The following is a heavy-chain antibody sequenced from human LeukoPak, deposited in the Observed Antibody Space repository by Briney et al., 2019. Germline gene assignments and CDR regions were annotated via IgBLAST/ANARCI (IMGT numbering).Heavy chain of an antibody. CDR3: ARARSRYDILTGTTYYMDV. CDR1: GFTFSSYE. CDR2: ISSSGSTI. V-gene: IGHV3-48*03. J-gene: IGHJ6*03. Sequence: GGSLRLSCAASGFTFSSYEMNWVRQAPGKGLEWVSYISSSGSTIYYADSVKGRFTISRDNAKNSLYLQMNSLRAEDTAVYYCARARSRYDILTGTTYYMDVWGKGTTVTISS. D-gene: IGHD3-9*01.